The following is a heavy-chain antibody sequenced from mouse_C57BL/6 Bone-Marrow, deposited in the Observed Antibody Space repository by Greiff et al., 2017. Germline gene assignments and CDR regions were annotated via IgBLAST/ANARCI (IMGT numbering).Heavy chain of an antibody. CDR1: GFTFSSYG. CDR3: ARYYDDYFDY. D-gene: IGHD2-4*01. V-gene: IGHV5-6*01. Sequence: EVMLVESGGDLVKPGGSLKLSCAASGFTFSSYGMSWVRQTPDKRLEWVATISSGGSYTYYPDSVKGRFTISRDNAKNTLYLQMSSLKSEDTAMYYCARYYDDYFDYWGQGTTLTVSS. J-gene: IGHJ2*01. CDR2: ISSGGSYT.